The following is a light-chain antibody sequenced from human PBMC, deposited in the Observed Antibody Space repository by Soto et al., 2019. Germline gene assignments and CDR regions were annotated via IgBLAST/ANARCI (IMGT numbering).Light chain of an antibody. Sequence: QSALTQPASVSGSPGQSITISCTGTSSDVGSHNFVSWYQQQPGKAPELMIYEVNTRPSGVPNRFSGSKSGNTASLTILGLQAEDEADCSCYSYVGRISFGGGTKVTVL. V-gene: IGLV2-23*02. CDR3: YSYVGRIS. CDR2: EVN. J-gene: IGLJ2*01. CDR1: SSDVGSHNF.